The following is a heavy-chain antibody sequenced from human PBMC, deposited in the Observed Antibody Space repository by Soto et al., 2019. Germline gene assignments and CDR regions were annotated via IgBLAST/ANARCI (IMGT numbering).Heavy chain of an antibody. CDR3: ARPLWRDDYSWGYFDL. CDR1: GFTFSSYG. J-gene: IGHJ2*01. V-gene: IGHV3-30*19. D-gene: IGHD4-4*01. Sequence: QVQLVESGGGVVQPGRSLRLSCAASGFTFSSYGMHWVRQAPGKGLEWVAVISYDGSNKYYADSVKGRFTISRDNSKNTLYLQMNSLRAEDTAVYDCARPLWRDDYSWGYFDLWGRGTLVTVSS. CDR2: ISYDGSNK.